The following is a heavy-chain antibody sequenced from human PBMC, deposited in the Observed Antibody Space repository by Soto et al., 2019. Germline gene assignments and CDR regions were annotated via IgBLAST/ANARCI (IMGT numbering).Heavy chain of an antibody. D-gene: IGHD6-13*01. Sequence: ASVKVSCKASGGTFSSYAISWVRQAPGQGLEWMGGIIPIFGTANYAQKFQGRVTITADESTSTAYMELSSLRSEDTAVYYCASNSSPKRHWFDPWGQGTLVTVSS. CDR2: IIPIFGTA. V-gene: IGHV1-69*13. CDR1: GGTFSSYA. CDR3: ASNSSPKRHWFDP. J-gene: IGHJ5*02.